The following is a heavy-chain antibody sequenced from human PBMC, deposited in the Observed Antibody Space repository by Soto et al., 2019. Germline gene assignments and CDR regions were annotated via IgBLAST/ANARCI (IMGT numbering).Heavy chain of an antibody. V-gene: IGHV3-30*18. J-gene: IGHJ6*02. CDR3: AKWGEVSHNPGGNYYYGMDV. D-gene: IGHD3-16*01. CDR2: ILYDGSDK. Sequence: QVQLVESGGGVVQPGTSLRLYCAASGFTFGNYGMHWVRQPPGKGLEWISSILYDGSDKYYADSVKGRFTISRDGSKYTLYLQMDCLRPEDTAVYYCAKWGEVSHNPGGNYYYGMDVWGQGTTVTVSS. CDR1: GFTFGNYG.